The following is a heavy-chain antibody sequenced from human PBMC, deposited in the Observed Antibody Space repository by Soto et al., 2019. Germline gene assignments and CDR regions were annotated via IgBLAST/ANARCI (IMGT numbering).Heavy chain of an antibody. CDR2: INTGNGNT. CDR1: GYTFTSNA. V-gene: IGHV1-3*04. CDR3: AREGYDSSGYPLGY. D-gene: IGHD3-22*01. Sequence: QVQLVQSGAEVKKPGASVKVSCKASGYTFTSNAMHWVRQAPGQRLEWMGWINTGNGNTKYSQNFQGRVTITRDTSATTAYMELSSLRSEDTAVYYCAREGYDSSGYPLGYWGQGTLVTGSS. J-gene: IGHJ4*02.